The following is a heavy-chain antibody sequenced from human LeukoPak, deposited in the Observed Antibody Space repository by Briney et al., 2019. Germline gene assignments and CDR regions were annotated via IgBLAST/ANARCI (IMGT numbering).Heavy chain of an antibody. D-gene: IGHD4-17*01. Sequence: PSETLSLACAVYGGSFSGYYWSWIRQPPGKGLEWIGEINHSGSTNYNPSLKSRVTISVDTSKNQFSLKLSSVTAADTAVYYCARASHDYGDYSHFDYWGQGTLVTVSS. V-gene: IGHV4-34*01. CDR3: ARASHDYGDYSHFDY. CDR2: INHSGST. CDR1: GGSFSGYY. J-gene: IGHJ4*02.